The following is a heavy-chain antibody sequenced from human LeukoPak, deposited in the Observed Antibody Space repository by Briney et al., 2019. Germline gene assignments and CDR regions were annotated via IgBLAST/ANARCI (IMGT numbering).Heavy chain of an antibody. CDR3: ARDREVGATIHDY. CDR2: IKPDGSDK. Sequence: PGGSLRLSCAASGFTFSNYYMSWVRQAPGKGLEWVANIKPDGSDKFYVDPVKGRFTISRDNAENSLYLQMNSLRAEDTAVYFCARDREVGATIHDYWGQGTLVTVSS. CDR1: GFTFSNYY. D-gene: IGHD1-26*01. V-gene: IGHV3-7*01. J-gene: IGHJ4*02.